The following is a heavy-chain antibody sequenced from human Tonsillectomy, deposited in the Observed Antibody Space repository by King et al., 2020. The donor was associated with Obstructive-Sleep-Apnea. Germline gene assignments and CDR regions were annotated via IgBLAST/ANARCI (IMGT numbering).Heavy chain of an antibody. Sequence: VQLVESGGGLVQPGGSLRLSCAASGFTFSSYAMSWVRPAPGKGLEWVSSISGSGGSTYYADSVKGQFTISRDNSKNTLDLEMNSLRVEDTAVYYCARGMDAFDMWGQGTMVTVSS. CDR2: ISGSGGST. D-gene: IGHD3-10*01. J-gene: IGHJ3*02. V-gene: IGHV3-23*04. CDR3: ARGMDAFDM. CDR1: GFTFSSYA.